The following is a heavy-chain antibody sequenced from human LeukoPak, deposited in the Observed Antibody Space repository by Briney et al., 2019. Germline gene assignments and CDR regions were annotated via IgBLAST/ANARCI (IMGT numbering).Heavy chain of an antibody. V-gene: IGHV3-23*01. CDR1: GFTFSSYA. J-gene: IGHJ4*02. CDR3: AKVQLVGASPLASDY. CDR2: ISGSGGST. D-gene: IGHD1-26*01. Sequence: GGSLRLSCAASGFTFSSYAMSWVRQAPGKGLEWVSAISGSGGSTYYADSVKGRFTISRDNSKNTLYLQMNSLRAGDTAVYYCAKVQLVGASPLASDYWGQGTLVTVSS.